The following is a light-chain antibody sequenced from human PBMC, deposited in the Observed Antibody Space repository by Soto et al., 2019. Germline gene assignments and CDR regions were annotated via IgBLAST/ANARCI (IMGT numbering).Light chain of an antibody. V-gene: IGKV3-15*01. CDR1: QSVSSN. J-gene: IGKJ1*01. CDR2: GAS. Sequence: EIVLTQSPGTLSLSPGERATLSCRASQSVSSNLAWYRQKPGQAPRLVIYGASTRATGIPARVSGSGSGTEFTLTVSSLQSEDFAVYYCHQYNNWPRTFGQGTKVDIK. CDR3: HQYNNWPRT.